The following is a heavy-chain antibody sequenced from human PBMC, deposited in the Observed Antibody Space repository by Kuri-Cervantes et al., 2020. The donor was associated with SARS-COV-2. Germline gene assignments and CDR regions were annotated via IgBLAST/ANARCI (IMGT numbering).Heavy chain of an antibody. CDR3: ATSPQGAWANWAFDI. CDR1: GYTFTSYG. Sequence: ASVKVSCKASGYTFTSYGISWVRQAPGQGLEWMGWISAYNGNTNYAQKLQGRVTMTTDTSTSTAYMELRSLRSDDTAVYYCATSPQGAWANWAFDIWGQGTMVTVSS. D-gene: IGHD1-26*01. V-gene: IGHV1-18*01. CDR2: ISAYNGNT. J-gene: IGHJ3*02.